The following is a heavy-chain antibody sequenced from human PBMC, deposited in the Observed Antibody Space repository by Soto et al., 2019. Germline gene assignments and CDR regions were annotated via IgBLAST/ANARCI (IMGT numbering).Heavy chain of an antibody. J-gene: IGHJ4*02. CDR2: ISAYNGNT. Sequence: AWVKVSCKASGYTFTSDSISWVRQAPGQGLEWMGWISAYNGNTNYAQKLQGRVTMTTDTSTSTAYLELRSLRPDDTAVYYCARDGTLYDSSGYYYLYWGRG. V-gene: IGHV1-18*04. D-gene: IGHD3-22*01. CDR3: ARDGTLYDSSGYYYLY. CDR1: GYTFTSDS.